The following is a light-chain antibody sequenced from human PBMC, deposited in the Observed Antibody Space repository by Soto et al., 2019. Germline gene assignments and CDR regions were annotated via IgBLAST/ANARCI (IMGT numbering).Light chain of an antibody. J-gene: IGKJ1*01. CDR2: AAS. V-gene: IGKV1-39*01. Sequence: DIQMTKSPSSLSASVANRVTITCRASQSIISYLNWYQQKPGKAPKLLINAASSLQSGVPSRFNGSRSGTEFTLTVSSLQPQDFTPYYSLQDHNNSWTFGQGTNVDI. CDR1: QSIISY. CDR3: LQDHNNSWT.